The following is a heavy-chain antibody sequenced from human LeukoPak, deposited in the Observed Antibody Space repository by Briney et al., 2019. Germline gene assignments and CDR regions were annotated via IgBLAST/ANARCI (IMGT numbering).Heavy chain of an antibody. CDR2: IYYTGTT. CDR3: ATIVWGGASFGV. CDR1: GDSITNHY. Sequence: SETLSLTCLVSGDSITNHYWSWIRQPPGKGLDWIGYIYYTGTTHSNPSLKSRVTISVATSKNQFYRDLSSVTAADTATYYCATIVWGGASFGVWGQGTMVIVSS. D-gene: IGHD2/OR15-2a*01. V-gene: IGHV4-59*11. J-gene: IGHJ3*01.